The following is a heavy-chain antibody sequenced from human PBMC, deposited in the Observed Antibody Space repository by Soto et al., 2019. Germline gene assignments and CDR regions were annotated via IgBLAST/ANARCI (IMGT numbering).Heavy chain of an antibody. V-gene: IGHV4-34*01. CDR3: ARGINDYGDYWVY. D-gene: IGHD4-17*01. J-gene: IGHJ4*02. CDR2: INHSGST. Sequence: QVQLQQWGAGLLKPSETLSLTCAVYGGSFSGYYWSWIRQPPGKGLEWIGEINHSGSTNYNPSLKSRVNISVDTSKNQFSLKLSSVTAADTAVYYCARGINDYGDYWVYWGQGTLVTVSS. CDR1: GGSFSGYY.